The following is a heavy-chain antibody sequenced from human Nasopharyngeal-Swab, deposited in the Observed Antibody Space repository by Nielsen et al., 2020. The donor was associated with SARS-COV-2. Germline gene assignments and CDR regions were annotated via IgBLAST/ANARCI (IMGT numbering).Heavy chain of an antibody. Sequence: WIRQPPGKGLEWIGYIYRLGGNSYNPSLKSRVTISLDASNNQFSLRLSSVTAADTAMFYCARGTPFDYWGQGILVTVSS. J-gene: IGHJ4*02. D-gene: IGHD1-1*01. V-gene: IGHV4-31*02. CDR3: ARGTPFDY. CDR2: IYRLGGN.